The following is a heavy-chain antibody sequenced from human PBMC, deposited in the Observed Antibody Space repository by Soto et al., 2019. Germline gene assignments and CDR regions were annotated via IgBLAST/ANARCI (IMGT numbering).Heavy chain of an antibody. J-gene: IGHJ6*02. CDR3: ARTAAAGKYYYGMDV. Sequence: GESLKISCKGSGYSFTSYWIGWVRQMPGKGLESMGIIYPGDSDTRYSPSFQGQVTISADKSISPAYLQWSSLKASDTAMYYCARTAAAGKYYYGMDVWGQGTTVTVSS. D-gene: IGHD6-13*01. V-gene: IGHV5-51*01. CDR2: IYPGDSDT. CDR1: GYSFTSYW.